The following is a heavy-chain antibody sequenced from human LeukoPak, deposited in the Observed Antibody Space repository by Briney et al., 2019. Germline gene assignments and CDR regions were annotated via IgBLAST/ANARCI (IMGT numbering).Heavy chain of an antibody. CDR2: ISSSSSYI. J-gene: IGHJ4*02. Sequence: GGSLRLSCAASGFTFSSYSMNWVRQAPGKGLEWVSSISSSSSYIYYADSVKGRFTISRDNAKNSLYLQMNSLRAEDTAVYYCARAPSTPPFFDYWGQGTLVTVST. CDR3: ARAPSTPPFFDY. CDR1: GFTFSSYS. D-gene: IGHD5/OR15-5a*01. V-gene: IGHV3-21*01.